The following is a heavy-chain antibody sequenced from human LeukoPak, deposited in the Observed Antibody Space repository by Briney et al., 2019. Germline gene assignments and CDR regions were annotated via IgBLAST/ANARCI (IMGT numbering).Heavy chain of an antibody. CDR3: ARDYAKTGYCSGTTCPDVFDC. J-gene: IGHJ3*01. CDR1: GFTFSSYS. V-gene: IGHV3-21*01. D-gene: IGHD2-2*03. Sequence: GGSLRLSCAASGFTFSSYSMNWVRQAPGKGVEWVSSISSSSSYIYYADSVKGRFTISRDNAKNSLYLQMNSLRAEDTAVYYCARDYAKTGYCSGTTCPDVFDCWGQGTMVTVSS. CDR2: ISSSSSYI.